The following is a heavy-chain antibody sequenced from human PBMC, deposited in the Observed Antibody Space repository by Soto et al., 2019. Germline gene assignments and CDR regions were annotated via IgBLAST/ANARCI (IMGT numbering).Heavy chain of an antibody. J-gene: IGHJ4*01. CDR1: GFSFSSYS. CDR2: ISDTSEYI. V-gene: IGHV3-21*01. Sequence: PGGSLRLSCAASGFSFSSYSMNWVRQTPGKGLEWASSISDTSEYIYYADSVKGRFTISRDNDKNSLYLQMNSLRAEDTAVYYCSKEVRAEIDYWGHGTLVTSSS. D-gene: IGHD3-10*01. CDR3: SKEVRAEIDY.